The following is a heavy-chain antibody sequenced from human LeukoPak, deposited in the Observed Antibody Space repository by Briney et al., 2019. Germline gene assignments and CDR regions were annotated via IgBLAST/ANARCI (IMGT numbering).Heavy chain of an antibody. J-gene: IGHJ3*02. CDR3: VSRRYSTSALDAFNI. V-gene: IGHV3-23*01. D-gene: IGHD6-6*01. CDR2: VSESGAGT. Sequence: GGSLRLSCASSGFTFNIYAMKWVRQAPGKELEWVSTVSESGAGTYYAGSVKGRFTISRDNSKKTLYLQMNGLRAEDTAVYYCVSRRYSTSALDAFNIWGHGTMVTVSS. CDR1: GFTFNIYA.